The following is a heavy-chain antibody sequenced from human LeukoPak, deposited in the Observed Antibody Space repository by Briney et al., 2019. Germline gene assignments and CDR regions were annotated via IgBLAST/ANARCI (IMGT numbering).Heavy chain of an antibody. Sequence: GGSLRLSCAASGFTFSAYDMHWVRQATGKGLEWLSGIGNAGDTYYAGSVKGRFTVSRDNAKNSLYLQMNSLRVGDTAVYYCARAEGCGYYDLWYNYWGQGTLVTVSS. D-gene: IGHD3-3*01. V-gene: IGHV3-13*01. J-gene: IGHJ4*02. CDR1: GFTFSAYD. CDR3: ARAEGCGYYDLWYNY. CDR2: IGNAGDT.